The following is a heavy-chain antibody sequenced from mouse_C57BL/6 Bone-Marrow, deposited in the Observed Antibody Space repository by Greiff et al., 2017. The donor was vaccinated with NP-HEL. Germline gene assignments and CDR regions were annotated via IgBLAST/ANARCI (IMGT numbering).Heavy chain of an antibody. CDR3: ARWWLLPYAMDY. V-gene: IGHV5-2*01. D-gene: IGHD2-3*01. CDR2: IYSDGGST. CDR1: EYEFPSHD. Sequence: EVHLVESGGGLVQPGESLKLSCESNEYEFPSHDMSWVRKTPEKRLELVAAIYSDGGSTYYPDTMERRFIISRDNTKKTLYLQMSSLRSEDTALYYCARWWLLPYAMDYWGQGTSVTVSS. J-gene: IGHJ4*01.